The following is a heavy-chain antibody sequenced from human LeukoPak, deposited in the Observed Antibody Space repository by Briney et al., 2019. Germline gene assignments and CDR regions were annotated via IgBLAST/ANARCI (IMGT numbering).Heavy chain of an antibody. CDR3: ARDNSGEYYDFDGDFDY. V-gene: IGHV3-30*02. Sequence: PGGSLRLSCAASGFTFSSYGMHWVRQAPGKGLEWVAFIRYDGSNKYYADSVKGRFTISRDNSKNTLYLQMNSLRAEDTAVYYCARDNSGEYYDFDGDFDYWGQGTLVTVSS. D-gene: IGHD3-3*01. CDR1: GFTFSSYG. CDR2: IRYDGSNK. J-gene: IGHJ4*02.